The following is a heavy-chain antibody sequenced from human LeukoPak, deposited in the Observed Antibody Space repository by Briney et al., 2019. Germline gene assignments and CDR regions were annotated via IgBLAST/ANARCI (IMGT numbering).Heavy chain of an antibody. V-gene: IGHV3-30*18. Sequence: GGSLRLSCAASGFTFSSYGMHWVRQAPGKGLEWVAVISYDGSKKYYADSVKGRFTISRDNSKNTLYLQMNSLRAEDTAVFYCAKTAHCSGGSCPYQYYYGMDVWGQGTTVTVSS. CDR1: GFTFSSYG. D-gene: IGHD2-15*01. J-gene: IGHJ6*02. CDR2: ISYDGSKK. CDR3: AKTAHCSGGSCPYQYYYGMDV.